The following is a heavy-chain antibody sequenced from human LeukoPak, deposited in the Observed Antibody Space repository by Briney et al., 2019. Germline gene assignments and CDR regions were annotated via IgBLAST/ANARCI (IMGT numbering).Heavy chain of an antibody. CDR3: AKGRTVTTMKVARDFDY. CDR2: ISGSGGGT. D-gene: IGHD3-22*01. J-gene: IGHJ4*02. Sequence: PGGSLRLSCAASGFTFSSYAMSWVRQAPGKGLEWVSAISGSGGGTYYADSVKGRFTISRDNSKNTLYLQMNSLRAEDTAVYYCAKGRTVTTMKVARDFDYWGQGTLVTVSS. V-gene: IGHV3-23*01. CDR1: GFTFSSYA.